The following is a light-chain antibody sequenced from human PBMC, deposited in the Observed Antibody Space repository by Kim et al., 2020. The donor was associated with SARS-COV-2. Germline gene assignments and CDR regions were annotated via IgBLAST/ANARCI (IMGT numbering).Light chain of an antibody. J-gene: IGLJ3*02. CDR1: SFNIGSRT. V-gene: IGLV1-44*01. CDR2: SND. CDR3: AAWDDSLSGWV. Sequence: QSVLTQPPSASGTPGQRVTISCSGSSFNIGSRTVDWYQQLPGTAPKLLMHSNDQRPSGVPDRFSGSKSGASASLAISGLQSEDEADYYCAAWDDSLSGWVFGGGTQLTVL.